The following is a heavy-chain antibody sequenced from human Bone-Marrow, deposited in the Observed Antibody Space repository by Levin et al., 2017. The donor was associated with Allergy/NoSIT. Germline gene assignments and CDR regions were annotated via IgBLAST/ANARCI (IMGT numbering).Heavy chain of an antibody. D-gene: IGHD1-26*01. Sequence: GGSLRLSCAASGFTFNSYGMYWVRQAPGMGLEWVALIYYDGINKYYADSVKGRFTISRDNSKNTLFLQMNSLRTEDTAVYYWAGLRPYYYIAYWGQGTLVTVSS. CDR2: IYYDGINK. V-gene: IGHV3-33*01. J-gene: IGHJ4*02. CDR1: GFTFNSYG. CDR3: AGLRPYYYIAY.